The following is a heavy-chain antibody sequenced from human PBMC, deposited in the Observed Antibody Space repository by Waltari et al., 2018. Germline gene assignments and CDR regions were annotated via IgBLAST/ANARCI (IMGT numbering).Heavy chain of an antibody. Sequence: QVQLQESGPGLVKPSQTLSLTCALSGDSMSSSNYYWSWIRQPAGKGLEWIGRIYTTGSTNYNPSLKSRVTISIDTSKSQFSLNLDSVTAADTAVYYCARGLGTTNFDVWGQGTLVTASS. V-gene: IGHV4-61*02. CDR1: GDSMSSSNYY. CDR2: IYTTGST. J-gene: IGHJ4*02. CDR3: ARGLGTTNFDV. D-gene: IGHD1-26*01.